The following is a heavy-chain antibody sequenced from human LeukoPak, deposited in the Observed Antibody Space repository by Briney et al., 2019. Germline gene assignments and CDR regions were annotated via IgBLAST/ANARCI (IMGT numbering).Heavy chain of an antibody. CDR1: GFAFTNYV. D-gene: IGHD5-18*01. CDR2: ISGSGDST. V-gene: IGHV3-23*01. Sequence: GGSLRLSCAASGFAFTNYVMTWVRQAPGKGLQWVSAISGSGDSTYYADSVKGRFTVSRDNSKNTLHLQMNSLRADDTAVYYCARGGGGYSYGYYVDYWGQGTLVTVSS. CDR3: ARGGGGYSYGYYVDY. J-gene: IGHJ4*02.